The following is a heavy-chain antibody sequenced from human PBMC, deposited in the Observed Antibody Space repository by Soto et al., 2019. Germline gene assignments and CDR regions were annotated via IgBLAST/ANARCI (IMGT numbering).Heavy chain of an antibody. Sequence: EVQLLDSGGGLVQPGGSLRLSCAASGFTFSNYAMTWVRQGPGKGLEWVSGISGSGGRSYYADSVKGRFTISRDNSKSTLYLQMNSLRAEDTAVYYCAKAYFVWSSKQPYYFDYWGQGTLVTVSS. V-gene: IGHV3-23*01. J-gene: IGHJ4*02. CDR1: GFTFSNYA. D-gene: IGHD3-16*01. CDR3: AKAYFVWSSKQPYYFDY. CDR2: ISGSGGRS.